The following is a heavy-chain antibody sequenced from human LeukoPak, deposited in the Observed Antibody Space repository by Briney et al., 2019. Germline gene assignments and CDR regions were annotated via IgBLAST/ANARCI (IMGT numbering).Heavy chain of an antibody. CDR3: ARGGPAGDFIVVAPTNNAFDI. V-gene: IGHV1-46*01. D-gene: IGHD2-2*01. J-gene: IGHJ3*02. Sequence: GASVKVSCKASGYTFISYYMHWVRQAPGQGLEWMGIINPSGGSTSYAQKFQGRVTMTRDMSTSTVYMELSSLRSEDTAVYYCARGGPAGDFIVVAPTNNAFDIWGQGTMVTVSS. CDR2: INPSGGST. CDR1: GYTFISYY.